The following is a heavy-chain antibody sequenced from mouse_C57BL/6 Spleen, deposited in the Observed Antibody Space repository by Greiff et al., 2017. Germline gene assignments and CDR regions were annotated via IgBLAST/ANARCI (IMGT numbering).Heavy chain of an antibody. CDR3: ARNDYDDGYAMDY. V-gene: IGHV1-64*01. D-gene: IGHD2-4*01. J-gene: IGHJ4*01. Sequence: VQLQQPGAELVKPGASVKLSCKASGYTFTSYWMHWVKQRPGQGLEWIGMIHPNSGSTNYNEKFKSKATLTLDKSSCTAYMQLSSLTSEDSAVYYCARNDYDDGYAMDYWGQGTSVTVSS. CDR1: GYTFTSYW. CDR2: IHPNSGST.